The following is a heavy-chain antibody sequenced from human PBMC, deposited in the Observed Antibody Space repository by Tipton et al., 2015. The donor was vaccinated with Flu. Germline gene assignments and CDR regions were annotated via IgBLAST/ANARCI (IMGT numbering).Heavy chain of an antibody. D-gene: IGHD6-19*01. CDR2: INWHGGSI. Sequence: SLRLSCAGSGFTFDDYGMAWVRQVPGKGLEWVAGINWHGGSIGYADSVKGRFTISRDNVKNSLHLQMNSLRVEDTAVYHCGKYRDHQDSSGYYGIAPWGQGTLVTVSS. V-gene: IGHV3-20*01. CDR1: GFTFDDYG. CDR3: GKYRDHQDSSGYYGIAP. J-gene: IGHJ5*02.